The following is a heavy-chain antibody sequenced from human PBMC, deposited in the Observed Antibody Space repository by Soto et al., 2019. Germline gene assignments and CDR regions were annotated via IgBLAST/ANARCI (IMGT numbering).Heavy chain of an antibody. J-gene: IGHJ1*01. CDR1: GYSFPYYY. CDR2: INPNSGGT. Sequence: XSVQLSSEASGYSFPYYYMNWVRQAPGQGLEWMGWINPNSGGTNYAQKFQGRVTMTRDTSISTAYMELSRLRSDDTAVYYCARDRVPHHYSQWPTPNGYWGQGSLVSVSS. CDR3: ARDRVPHHYSQWPTPNGY. D-gene: IGHD6-19*01. V-gene: IGHV1-2*02.